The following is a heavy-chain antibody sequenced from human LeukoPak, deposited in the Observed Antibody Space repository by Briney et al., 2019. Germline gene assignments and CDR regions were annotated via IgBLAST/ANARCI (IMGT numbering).Heavy chain of an antibody. D-gene: IGHD4-17*01. CDR1: GYSISSGYY. Sequence: SETLSLTCTVSGYSISSGYYWGWIRQPPGKGLEWIGSIYHSGSTYYNPSLKSRVTISVDTSKNQFSLKLSSVTAADTAVYYCARTPYGDYYYYYMDVWGKGTTVTVSS. CDR2: IYHSGST. V-gene: IGHV4-38-2*02. CDR3: ARTPYGDYYYYYMDV. J-gene: IGHJ6*03.